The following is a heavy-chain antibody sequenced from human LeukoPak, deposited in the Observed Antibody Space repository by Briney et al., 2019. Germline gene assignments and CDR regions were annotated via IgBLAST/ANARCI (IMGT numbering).Heavy chain of an antibody. V-gene: IGHV4-59*01. CDR2: IYYSGST. CDR1: GGSISSFH. D-gene: IGHD3-22*01. J-gene: IGHJ3*02. CDR3: ARDYYDSSGYYYETNLWAFDI. Sequence: SEPLSLTCTVSGGSISSFHWSWIRQPPGKGLEWIGYIYYSGSTNYNPSLKSRVTISVDTSKNQFSLKLSSVTAADTAVYYCARDYYDSSGYYYETNLWAFDIWGQGTMVTVSS.